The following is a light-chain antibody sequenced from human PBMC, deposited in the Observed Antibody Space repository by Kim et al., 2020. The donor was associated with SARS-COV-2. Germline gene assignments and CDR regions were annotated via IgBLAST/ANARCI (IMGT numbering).Light chain of an antibody. CDR3: SSYTSSSTPWV. V-gene: IGLV2-14*03. CDR2: DVS. Sequence: QSALTQPASVSGSPGQSITISCTGTSSDVGGYNYVSWYQHHPGKAPKLMIYDVSKRPSGVSNRFSGSKSGNTASLTISGLQAEDEADYYCSSYTSSSTPWVFGGGTKL. CDR1: SSDVGGYNY. J-gene: IGLJ3*02.